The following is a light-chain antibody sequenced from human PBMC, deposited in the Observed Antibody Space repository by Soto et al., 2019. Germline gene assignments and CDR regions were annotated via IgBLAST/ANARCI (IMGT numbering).Light chain of an antibody. V-gene: IGLV1-40*01. CDR3: QSYASSLSGSVV. J-gene: IGLJ2*01. Sequence: QLVLTQPPSVSGAPGQRVTISCTGSSSNIGAGYDVHWYQQLPGTAPKLLIYGNSNRPSGVPDRFSGSKSGTSASLAITGLQAEDEADEYGQSYASSLSGSVVFGGGTKLTVL. CDR2: GNS. CDR1: SSNIGAGYD.